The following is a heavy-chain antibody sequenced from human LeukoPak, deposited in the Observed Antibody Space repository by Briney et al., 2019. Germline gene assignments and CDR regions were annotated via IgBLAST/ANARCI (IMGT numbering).Heavy chain of an antibody. V-gene: IGHV3-23*01. J-gene: IGHJ4*02. D-gene: IGHD6-19*01. Sequence: PGGSLRLSCAASGFTFSSYAMSWVRQAPGKGLEWVSAISGSGGSTYYADSVKGRFTISRDNSKNTLHLQMNSLRAEDTAVYYCARTGIAVADTDYWGQGTLVTVSS. CDR2: ISGSGGST. CDR3: ARTGIAVADTDY. CDR1: GFTFSSYA.